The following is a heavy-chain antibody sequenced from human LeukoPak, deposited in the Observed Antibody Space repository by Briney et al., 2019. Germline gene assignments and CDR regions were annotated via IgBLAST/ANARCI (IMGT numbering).Heavy chain of an antibody. CDR1: GYTFTGYY. CDR3: ARGSSGWYPDSGD. D-gene: IGHD6-19*01. Sequence: GASVKVSCKASGYTFTGYYMHWVRQAPGQGLEWMGWINPNSGGTNYAQKFQGRVTMTRDTSISTAYMELSRLRSDDTAVYYCARGSSGWYPDSGDWGQGTLVTVSS. J-gene: IGHJ4*02. CDR2: INPNSGGT. V-gene: IGHV1-2*02.